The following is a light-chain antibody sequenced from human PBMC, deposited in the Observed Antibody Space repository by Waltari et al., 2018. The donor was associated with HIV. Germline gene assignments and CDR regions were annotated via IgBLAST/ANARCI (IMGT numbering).Light chain of an antibody. CDR3: QQYDNLPGS. J-gene: IGKJ3*01. CDR1: QDISNY. V-gene: IGKV1-33*01. CDR2: DAS. Sequence: DNQMTQSPSSLSASVGDRVTITCQASQDISNYLNWYQQKPGKAPKLLIYDASNLETGVPSRFSGSGSGTDFTFTISSLQPEDIATYYCQQYDNLPGSFGPGTKVDIK.